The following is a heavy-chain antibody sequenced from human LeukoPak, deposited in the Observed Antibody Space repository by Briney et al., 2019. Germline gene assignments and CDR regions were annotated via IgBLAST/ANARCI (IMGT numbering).Heavy chain of an antibody. Sequence: SQTLSLTCAISGDSVSSNSAAWNWIRQHPSGGLEWQGRTYYRSQWYNDCAVSVKSRITINPATSKNQFSLQLNSVTLEDTAVYYCARWVVERYFDYWGQGTLVTVSS. D-gene: IGHD3-16*02. V-gene: IGHV6-1*01. CDR1: GDSVSSNSAA. CDR3: ARWVVERYFDY. J-gene: IGHJ4*02. CDR2: TYYRSQWYN.